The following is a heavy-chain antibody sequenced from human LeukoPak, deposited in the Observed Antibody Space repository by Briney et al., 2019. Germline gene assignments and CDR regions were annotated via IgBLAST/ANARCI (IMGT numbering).Heavy chain of an antibody. V-gene: IGHV3-30-3*01. CDR1: GFTFSSYA. CDR2: ISYDGSNK. CDR3: ARESEGYCSSTSCFIDY. D-gene: IGHD2-2*01. J-gene: IGHJ4*02. Sequence: PGGSLRLSCAASGFTFSSYAMHWVRQAPGKGLEWVAVISYDGSNKYYADSVKGRFTISRDNSKNTLYLQMNSLRAEDTAVYYCARESEGYCSSTSCFIDYWGQGTLVTVSS.